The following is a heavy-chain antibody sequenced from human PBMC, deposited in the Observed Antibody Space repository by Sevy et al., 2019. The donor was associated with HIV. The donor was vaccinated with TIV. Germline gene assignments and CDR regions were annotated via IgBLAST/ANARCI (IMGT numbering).Heavy chain of an antibody. V-gene: IGHV3-21*01. D-gene: IGHD3-10*01. CDR1: GFTFNIYS. CDR3: ARGRGVPRADSFDY. J-gene: IGHJ4*02. Sequence: GGSLRLSCAASGFTFNIYSMNWVRQAPGKGLEWVSSISGSSSYIFYADSVKGRFTISRVNAKNSLYLQMNSLRAEDTAVYYCARGRGVPRADSFDYWGQGTLVTVSS. CDR2: ISGSSSYI.